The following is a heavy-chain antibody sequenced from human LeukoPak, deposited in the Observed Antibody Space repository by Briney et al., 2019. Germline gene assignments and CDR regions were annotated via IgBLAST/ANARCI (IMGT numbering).Heavy chain of an antibody. Sequence: ASVKVSCKASGYTFTGYYLHWVRQAPGQGLEWMGRINPNSGDTYYTQDFQGRITMTRGTSLSTAYLELSTLRSNDTAVYYCARLSTSPHHFPWGQGTLVTVSS. J-gene: IGHJ5*02. CDR3: ARLSTSPHHFP. V-gene: IGHV1-2*06. D-gene: IGHD5/OR15-5a*01. CDR1: GYTFTGYY. CDR2: INPNSGDT.